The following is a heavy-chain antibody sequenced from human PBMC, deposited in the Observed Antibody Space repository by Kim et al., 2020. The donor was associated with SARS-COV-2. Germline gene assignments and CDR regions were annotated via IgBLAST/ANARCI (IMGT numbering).Heavy chain of an antibody. V-gene: IGHV3-9*01. J-gene: IGHJ6*01. CDR3: ARAPVSNNTHGMDV. Sequence: GGSLRLSCAASGFTFGDYPLHWVRQAPGKGLEWVARIRWNGSSIASAYSVSGRCTISSDNAKNSLYLQMNRLRAEDTASSFCARAPVSNNTHGMDVW. CDR2: IRWNGSSI. D-gene: IGHD1-1*01. CDR1: GFTFGDYP.